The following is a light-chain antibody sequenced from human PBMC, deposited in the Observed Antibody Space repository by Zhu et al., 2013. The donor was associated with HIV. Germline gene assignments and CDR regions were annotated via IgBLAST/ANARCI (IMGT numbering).Light chain of an antibody. J-gene: IGKJ4*01. CDR1: QGIRKD. CDR3: LQHSSYPLT. CDR2: AAS. V-gene: IGKV1-17*02. Sequence: DIQMTQSPSSLSASVGDRVTITCRASQGIRKDLGWYQQKAGKAPKRLIYAASNVESGVPSRFSGSGSGTEFTLTISNLQPEDLATYYCLQHSSYPLTFGGGTKV.